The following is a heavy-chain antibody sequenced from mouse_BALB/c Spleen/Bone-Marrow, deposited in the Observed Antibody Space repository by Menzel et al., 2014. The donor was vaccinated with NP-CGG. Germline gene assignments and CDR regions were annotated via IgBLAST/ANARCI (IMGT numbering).Heavy chain of an antibody. J-gene: IGHJ4*01. V-gene: IGHV1-12*01. CDR1: GYTFXSYN. CDR2: IYPGNGGT. CDR3: ARSRYYYAMDY. Sequence: SGAELVKPGASVEMSCKATGYTFXSYNVHWVKQTPGQGLEWIGAIYPGNGGTAYSQKFKDKATLTADKSSSTAYMQLSRLTSEDSAVYYCARSRYYYAMDYWGQGTSVTVSS.